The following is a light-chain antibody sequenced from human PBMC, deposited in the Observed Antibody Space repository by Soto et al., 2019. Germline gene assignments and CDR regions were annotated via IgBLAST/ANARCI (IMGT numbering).Light chain of an antibody. Sequence: QSALTQPPSVSAAPGQKVTISCSGSSSNIGNNYVSWYQQLPGTAPKLLIYDNNKRPSGVPDRFSGSKSGTSASLAISGLQSEDDADYYCAEWDDSLNGHVFRTGPKDAV. V-gene: IGLV1-51*01. J-gene: IGLJ1*01. CDR1: SSNIGNNY. CDR2: DNN. CDR3: AEWDDSLNGHV.